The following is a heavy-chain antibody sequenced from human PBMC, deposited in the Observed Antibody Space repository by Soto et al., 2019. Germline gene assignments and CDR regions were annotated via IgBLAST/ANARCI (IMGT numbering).Heavy chain of an antibody. V-gene: IGHV4-30-2*01. CDR2: MYHSGST. D-gene: IGHD4-17*01. J-gene: IGHJ3*02. Sequence: PSETLSLTCAVSGGSISSGGYSWSWIRQPPGKGLEWIGYMYHSGSTYYNPSLKSRVTISIDRSKNQFSLKLSSVTAADTAVYYCARLTYGDYAFDIWGQGTMVTVSS. CDR3: ARLTYGDYAFDI. CDR1: GGSISSGGYS.